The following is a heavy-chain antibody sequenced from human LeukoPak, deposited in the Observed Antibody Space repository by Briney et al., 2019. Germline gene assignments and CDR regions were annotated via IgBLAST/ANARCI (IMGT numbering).Heavy chain of an antibody. CDR3: GKGTSWFGED. J-gene: IGHJ4*02. D-gene: IGHD3-10*01. V-gene: IGHV3-23*01. CDR1: GSTVVTYA. Sequence: PGPCLTPARAPAGSTVVTYATASVSPPRRDWRGWVASVTSDGRWTNSADSVKAPFTVSRDNSKDSLFMQMGSLRAEETAVYYCGKGTSWFGEDWGLGTLVTVSS. CDR2: VTSDGRWT.